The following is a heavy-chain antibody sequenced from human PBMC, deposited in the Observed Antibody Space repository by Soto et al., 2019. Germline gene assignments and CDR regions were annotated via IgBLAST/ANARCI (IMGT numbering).Heavy chain of an antibody. D-gene: IGHD1-26*01. V-gene: IGHV3-73*01. CDR3: ARLAEWEYYDGMDV. J-gene: IGHJ6*02. CDR1: GFTFSGSA. Sequence: GGSLRLSCAASGFTFSGSAIHWVRQASGKGLEWVGRIRSKADNYATAYGASVKGRFSISRDDSKNTAYLQMSSLNTEDTAVYYCARLAEWEYYDGMDVWGQGTTVTVSS. CDR2: IRSKADNYAT.